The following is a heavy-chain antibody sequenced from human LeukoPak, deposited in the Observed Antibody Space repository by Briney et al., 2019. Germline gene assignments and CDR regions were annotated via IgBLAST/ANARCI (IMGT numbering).Heavy chain of an antibody. CDR3: VRSSGVGATDIRFSRAYFDY. CDR1: GGSISSGSYY. V-gene: IGHV4-61*02. CDR2: FYTSGST. D-gene: IGHD1-26*01. J-gene: IGHJ4*02. Sequence: SQTLSLTCTVSGGSISSGSYYWRWIRQPAGKGLEWVGRFYTSGSTNYNPYLKSRVTISVDTSKNQFSLRLSSVTAADTAVYYCVRSSGVGATDIRFSRAYFDYWGQGTLVTVSS.